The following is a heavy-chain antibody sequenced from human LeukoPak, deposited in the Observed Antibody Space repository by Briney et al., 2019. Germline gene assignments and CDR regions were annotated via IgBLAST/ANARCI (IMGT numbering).Heavy chain of an antibody. Sequence: SVKVSCKASGGTFSRFTISWVRQAPGQGFEWMGGVTPIFGTANFAQRFQGRVSITADESTSTAFMELSSLRFEDTAVYYCARYRGEQQLVLSRGSGYFDYWGQGTLVTVSS. CDR3: ARYRGEQQLVLSRGSGYFDY. CDR2: VTPIFGTA. CDR1: GGTFSRFT. J-gene: IGHJ4*02. D-gene: IGHD6-13*01. V-gene: IGHV1-69*13.